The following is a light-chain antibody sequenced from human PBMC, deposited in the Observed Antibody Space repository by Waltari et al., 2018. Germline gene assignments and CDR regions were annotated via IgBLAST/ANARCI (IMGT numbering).Light chain of an antibody. J-gene: IGKJ1*01. CDR2: AAS. Sequence: DIQMTHSPSSLSASVGDKVTITCRASQGISSWLAWYQQKPGKAPKLLIYAASSLQSGVPSRFSGSGSGTDYTLTISSLQPEDFATYYCQQGYNTPWTFGQGTKVEIK. V-gene: IGKV1-12*01. CDR3: QQGYNTPWT. CDR1: QGISSW.